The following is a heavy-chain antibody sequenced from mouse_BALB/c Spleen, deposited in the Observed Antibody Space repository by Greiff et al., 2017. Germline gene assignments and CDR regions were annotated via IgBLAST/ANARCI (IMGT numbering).Heavy chain of an antibody. CDR3: ARGAYYRYEDWFAY. V-gene: IGHV2-2*02. D-gene: IGHD2-14*01. CDR1: GFSLTSYG. J-gene: IGHJ3*01. CDR2: IWSGGST. Sequence: VQLVESGPGLVQPSQSLSITCTVSGFSLTSYGVHWVRQSPGKGLEWLGVIWSGGSTDYNAAFISRLSISKDNSKSQVFFKMNSLQANDTAIYYCARGAYYRYEDWFAYWGQGTLVTVSA.